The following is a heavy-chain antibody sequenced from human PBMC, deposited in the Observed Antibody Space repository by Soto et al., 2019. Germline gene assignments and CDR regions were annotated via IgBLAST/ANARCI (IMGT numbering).Heavy chain of an antibody. V-gene: IGHV1-69*02. CDR1: GGTFSSYT. CDR3: ARLCTMVRGVHNATRAY. J-gene: IGHJ4*02. Sequence: QVQLVQSGAEVKKPGSSVKVSCKASGGTFSSYTISWVRQAPGQGLEWMGRIIPILGIANYAQKFQGRVTITADKSTSTAYMELSSLRSEDTAVYYCARLCTMVRGVHNATRAYWGQGPLVTVSS. D-gene: IGHD3-10*01. CDR2: IIPILGIA.